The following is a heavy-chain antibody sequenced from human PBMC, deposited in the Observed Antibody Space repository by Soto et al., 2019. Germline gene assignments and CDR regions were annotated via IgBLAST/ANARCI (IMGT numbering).Heavy chain of an antibody. Sequence: QVQLVESGGGVVQPGTSLRLSCAASGFPFSRCAMHWVRQAPGKGLEWVAVIIYDGSDIYYADSVQGRFTISRDNSKNTRYLQMNSLRPEDTAVYYCAAELGNSGYDGHDYWGQGTLVTVSS. CDR1: GFPFSRCA. D-gene: IGHD5-12*01. CDR3: AAELGNSGYDGHDY. V-gene: IGHV3-30-3*01. J-gene: IGHJ4*02. CDR2: IIYDGSDI.